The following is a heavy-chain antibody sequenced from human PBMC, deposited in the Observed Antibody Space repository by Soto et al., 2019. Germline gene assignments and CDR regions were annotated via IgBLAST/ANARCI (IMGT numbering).Heavy chain of an antibody. Sequence: QVQLEQSGAEVKKPGSSVKVSCKASGGTFRNSAISWVRQAPGQGLEWMGGIMPIFRTPDYSQKFQGRVTITADESTSTAYMELSGLRSDDTAVDYCARDNDRPQLGGNYYYILDVWGQGTTVTVSS. D-gene: IGHD1-1*01. CDR3: ARDNDRPQLGGNYYYILDV. CDR2: IMPIFRTP. CDR1: GGTFRNSA. V-gene: IGHV1-69*12. J-gene: IGHJ6*02.